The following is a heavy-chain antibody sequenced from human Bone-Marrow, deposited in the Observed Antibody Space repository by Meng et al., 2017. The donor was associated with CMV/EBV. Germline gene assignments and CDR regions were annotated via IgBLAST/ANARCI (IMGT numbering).Heavy chain of an antibody. V-gene: IGHV4-34*01. CDR1: GESFSGYY. Sequence: SETLSLTCAVYGESFSGYYWRWIRQPPGKGLEWIGEINHSGSTNYNPSLKSRVTISVDTSKNQFSLKLTSVTAADTAVYYCARGHCRSTSCYTSYYYGMEVWGEGTTVTVSS. CDR3: ARGHCRSTSCYTSYYYGMEV. J-gene: IGHJ6*04. D-gene: IGHD2-2*02. CDR2: INHSGST.